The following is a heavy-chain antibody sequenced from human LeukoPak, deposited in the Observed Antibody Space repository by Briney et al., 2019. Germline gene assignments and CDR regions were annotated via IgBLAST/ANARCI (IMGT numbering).Heavy chain of an antibody. Sequence: SETLSLTCTVSGGSISSYYWSWIRQPAGKGLEWIGRIYTSGSTNYNPSLKSRVTMSVDTSKNQFSLKLSSVTAADTAVYYCARGSSSWSKGGLVDYWGQGTLVTVSS. CDR2: IYTSGST. D-gene: IGHD6-13*01. CDR3: ARGSSSWSKGGLVDY. J-gene: IGHJ4*02. V-gene: IGHV4-4*07. CDR1: GGSISSYY.